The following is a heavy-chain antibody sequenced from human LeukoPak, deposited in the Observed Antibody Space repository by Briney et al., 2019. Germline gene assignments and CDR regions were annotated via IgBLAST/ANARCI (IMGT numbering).Heavy chain of an antibody. CDR2: INPNSGGT. D-gene: IGHD3-10*01. CDR3: ARGEYYYGSGSLNWFDP. CDR1: GYTFTGYY. Sequence: ASVKVSCKASGYTFTGYYMHWVRQAPGQGLEWMGWINPNSGGTNYAQKFQGRVTMTRDTSISTAYMELSRLRSDDTAVYYCARGEYYYGSGSLNWFDPWGQGTLVTVSS. J-gene: IGHJ5*02. V-gene: IGHV1-2*02.